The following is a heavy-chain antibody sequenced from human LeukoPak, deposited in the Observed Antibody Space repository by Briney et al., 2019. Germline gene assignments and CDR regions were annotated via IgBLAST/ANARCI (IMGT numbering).Heavy chain of an antibody. CDR3: ARREWLVRYRWFDP. Sequence: SETLSLTCAVYGGSFSGYYWSWIRQPPGKGLEWIGEINHSGSTNYNPSLKSRVTISVDTSKNQFSLKLSSVTAADTAVYYCARREWLVRYRWFDPWGQGTLVTVSS. V-gene: IGHV4-34*01. CDR2: INHSGST. J-gene: IGHJ5*02. CDR1: GGSFSGYY. D-gene: IGHD6-19*01.